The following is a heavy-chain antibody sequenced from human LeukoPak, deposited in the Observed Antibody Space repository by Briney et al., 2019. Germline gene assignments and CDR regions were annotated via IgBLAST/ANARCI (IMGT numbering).Heavy chain of an antibody. J-gene: IGHJ3*02. CDR2: ISWNSGSR. V-gene: IGHV3-9*02. Sequence: PGRSLRLSCAASGFTSEDYDMHWVRQAPGKGLEWVSGISWNSGSRGYADSVKGRFTISRDNAKNSLYLQMDSLRTEDTAFYYCAKDTSWFTSAFDIWGQGTMVTVSS. D-gene: IGHD3-10*01. CDR1: GFTSEDYD. CDR3: AKDTSWFTSAFDI.